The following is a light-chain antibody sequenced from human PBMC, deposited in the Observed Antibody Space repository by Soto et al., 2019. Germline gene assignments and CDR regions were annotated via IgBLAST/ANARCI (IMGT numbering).Light chain of an antibody. Sequence: QSVLTQPPSASATPGQRVTISCSGSSSSIGRNTVDWYQQLPGTAPKLLVYSNNHRPSGVPDRFSGSKSGTSGSLAISGLQSEDEADYYCAAWDDSLNGWVFGGGTQLTVL. CDR2: SNN. CDR1: SSSIGRNT. V-gene: IGLV1-44*01. CDR3: AAWDDSLNGWV. J-gene: IGLJ3*02.